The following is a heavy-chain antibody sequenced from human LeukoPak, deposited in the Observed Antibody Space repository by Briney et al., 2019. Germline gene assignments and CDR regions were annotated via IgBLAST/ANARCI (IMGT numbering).Heavy chain of an antibody. CDR1: GFTFSSYS. V-gene: IGHV3-21*01. Sequence: PGGSLRLSCAASGFTFSSYSMNWVRQAPGKGLEWVSSISSSSSYIYYADSVKGRFTISRDNAKNSLNLQMNSLRAEDTAVYYCARASGYTSGWYDDAFDIWGQGTMVTVSS. J-gene: IGHJ3*02. D-gene: IGHD6-19*01. CDR3: ARASGYTSGWYDDAFDI. CDR2: ISSSSSYI.